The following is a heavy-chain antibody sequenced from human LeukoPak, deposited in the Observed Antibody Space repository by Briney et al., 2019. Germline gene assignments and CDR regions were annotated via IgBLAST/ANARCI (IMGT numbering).Heavy chain of an antibody. V-gene: IGHV3-48*03. J-gene: IGHJ4*02. Sequence: GGSLRLSCAASGFTFSSYEMNWVRQAPGKGLEWVSYISSSGSTIYYADSVKGRFTISRDNAKNSLYLQMNSLRAEDTALYYCARGKQQLALFDYWGQGTLVTVSS. D-gene: IGHD6-13*01. CDR1: GFTFSSYE. CDR3: ARGKQQLALFDY. CDR2: ISSSGSTI.